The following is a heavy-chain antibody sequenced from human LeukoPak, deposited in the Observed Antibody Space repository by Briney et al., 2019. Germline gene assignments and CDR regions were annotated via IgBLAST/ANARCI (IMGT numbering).Heavy chain of an antibody. Sequence: AGSLRLSCSASGFTFSGYAMHWVRQAPGKGLEYVSAISRDAYTTYYADSVKGRFTISRDNSKNTLFLQMSRLRPEDTAVYYCVKDSGYYYDILTGPRNWFDPWGQGALVTVSS. D-gene: IGHD3-9*01. CDR3: VKDSGYYYDILTGPRNWFDP. CDR1: GFTFSGYA. CDR2: ISRDAYTT. J-gene: IGHJ5*02. V-gene: IGHV3-64D*06.